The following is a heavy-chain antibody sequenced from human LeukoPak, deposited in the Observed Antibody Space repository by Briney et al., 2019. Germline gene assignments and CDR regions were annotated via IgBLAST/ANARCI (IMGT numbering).Heavy chain of an antibody. CDR3: ARVITMVRGGFDY. CDR2: INPNSGGT. V-gene: IGHV1-2*02. CDR1: GYTFTGYY. D-gene: IGHD3-10*01. J-gene: IGHJ4*02. Sequence: GASVKVSCKASGYTFTGYYMHWVRQAPGQGLEWMGWINPNSGGTNYAQKFQGRVTMTRDTSISTAYMELSRLRSDDTAVYYCARVITMVRGGFDYWGQGTLVSVSS.